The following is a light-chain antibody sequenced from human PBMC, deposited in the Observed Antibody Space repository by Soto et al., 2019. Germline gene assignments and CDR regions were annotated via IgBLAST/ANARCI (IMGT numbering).Light chain of an antibody. CDR2: EVS. CDR1: SSDVGGYNY. CDR3: SSYTSSNTWV. V-gene: IGLV2-14*01. Sequence: QSALTQPASVSGSPGQSITISCTGTSSDVGGYNYVSWYQQHPGKAPKVMIYEVSNRASGVSNRFSGSKSGNTASLTISGLQAEDEADYYCSSYTSSNTWVFGGGTKVTVL. J-gene: IGLJ3*02.